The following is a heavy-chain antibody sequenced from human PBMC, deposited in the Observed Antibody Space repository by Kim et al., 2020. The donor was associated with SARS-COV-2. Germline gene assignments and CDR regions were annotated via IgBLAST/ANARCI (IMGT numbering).Heavy chain of an antibody. V-gene: IGHV3-30*07. J-gene: IGHJ4*02. Sequence: YADSAKGRFTTTRDNTKNQVYLQMTSLGAEDTAVYYCARDLGIAAAGSDYWGQGTLVTVSS. CDR3: ARDLGIAAAGSDY. D-gene: IGHD6-13*01.